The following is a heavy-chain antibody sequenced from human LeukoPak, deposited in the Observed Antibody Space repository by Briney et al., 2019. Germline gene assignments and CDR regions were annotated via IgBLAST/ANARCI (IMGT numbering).Heavy chain of an antibody. CDR3: ARGKYGDFDS. J-gene: IGHJ4*02. Sequence: GGSLRLSCTASGLTFSGYWMHWVRQAPGTGLVWVSRINGDGGDTGYADSVKGRFTTFRDNAKSTLYLQMNSLRAEDTAVYYCARGKYGDFDSWGQGTLVTVSS. CDR2: INGDGGDT. V-gene: IGHV3-74*01. D-gene: IGHD4-17*01. CDR1: GLTFSGYW.